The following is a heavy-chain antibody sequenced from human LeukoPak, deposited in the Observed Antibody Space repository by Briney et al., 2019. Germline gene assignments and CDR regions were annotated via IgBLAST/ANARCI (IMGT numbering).Heavy chain of an antibody. J-gene: IGHJ6*03. CDR2: ISSSGSTI. V-gene: IGHV3-11*01. CDR3: ARGRDYYYYYYMDV. CDR1: GFTFSDYY. Sequence: GGSLRLSCAASGFTFSDYYMSWIRQAPGKGLEWVSYISSSGSTIYYADSVKGRFTISRDNAKNSLYLQMNSLRAEDTAVYYCARGRDYYYYYYMDVWGKGTTVTISS.